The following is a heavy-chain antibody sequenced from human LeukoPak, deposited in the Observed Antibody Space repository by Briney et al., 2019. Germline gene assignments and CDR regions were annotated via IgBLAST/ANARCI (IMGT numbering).Heavy chain of an antibody. CDR1: GGSISSYY. V-gene: IGHV4-59*01. CDR3: ARDKTLNYYYGMDV. CDR2: IYYSGST. Sequence: PSETLSLTCTVSGGSISSYYWSWIRQPPGKGLEWIGYIYYSGSTNYNPSLKSRVTISVDTSKNQFSLKLSSVTAADTAVYYCARDKTLNYYYGMDVWGQGTTVTVSS. J-gene: IGHJ6*02.